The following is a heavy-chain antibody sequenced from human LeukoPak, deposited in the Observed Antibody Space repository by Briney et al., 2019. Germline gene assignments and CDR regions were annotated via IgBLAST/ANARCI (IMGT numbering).Heavy chain of an antibody. J-gene: IGHJ4*02. Sequence: SVKVSCKASGGTFSSYAISWVRQAPGQGLEWMGGIIPIFGTANYAQKFQGRVTITADESTSTAYMELSSLRSEDTAVYYCARVGAAAGPCDYWGQGTLVTVSS. D-gene: IGHD6-13*01. V-gene: IGHV1-69*13. CDR2: IIPIFGTA. CDR1: GGTFSSYA. CDR3: ARVGAAAGPCDY.